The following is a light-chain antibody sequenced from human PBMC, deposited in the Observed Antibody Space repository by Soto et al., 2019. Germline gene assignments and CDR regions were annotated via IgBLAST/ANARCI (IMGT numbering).Light chain of an antibody. CDR3: HQRSDWPLT. CDR1: QGISNY. Sequence: DIQMTQSPSSLSASVGDRVTTTCRASQGISNYLAWYQQKPGKVPKLLIYAASTLQSGVPSRFSGSGSGTDFTLTTSSLEPEDFAVYYCHQRSDWPLTVGGGTTVESK. J-gene: IGKJ4*01. V-gene: IGKV1-27*01. CDR2: AAS.